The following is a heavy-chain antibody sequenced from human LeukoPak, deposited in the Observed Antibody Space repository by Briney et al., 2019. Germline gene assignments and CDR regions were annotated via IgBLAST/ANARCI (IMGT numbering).Heavy chain of an antibody. CDR3: ARDPGYCSGGSCYSENFDY. J-gene: IGHJ4*02. D-gene: IGHD2-15*01. CDR1: GGSISSYY. CDR2: INHSGST. Sequence: SETLSLTCTVSGGSISSYYWSWIRQPPGKGLEWIGEINHSGSTNYNPSLKSRVTISVDTSKNQFSLKMSSVTAADTAVYYCARDPGYCSGGSCYSENFDYWGQGTLVTVSS. V-gene: IGHV4-34*01.